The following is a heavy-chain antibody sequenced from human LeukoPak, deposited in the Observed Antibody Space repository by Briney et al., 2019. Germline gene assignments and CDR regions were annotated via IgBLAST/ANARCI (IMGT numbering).Heavy chain of an antibody. CDR2: ISGSGGST. V-gene: IGHV3-23*01. CDR1: GFTFTKYA. D-gene: IGHD3-22*01. J-gene: IGHJ6*02. CDR3: ANRVNSSGNYGTDV. Sequence: GGSLRLSCAASGFTFTKYAMTWVRQAPGKGLEWVSSISGSGGSTFSADSVRGRFTISRDNSKNTLYLQMNSLRAEDTAVYYCANRVNSSGNYGTDVWGQGTTVTVSS.